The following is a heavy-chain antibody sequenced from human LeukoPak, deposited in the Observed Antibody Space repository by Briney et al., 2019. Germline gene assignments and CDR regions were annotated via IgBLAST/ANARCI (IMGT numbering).Heavy chain of an antibody. J-gene: IGHJ4*02. CDR2: INPDGSQK. V-gene: IGHV3-7*01. CDR3: AKLLGTATTYDS. CDR1: GFTFSGNW. Sequence: GGSLTLSCAASGFTFSGNWMSWVRQAPGKGLEWVASINPDGSQKLYVDSVEGRLTISRDNTKSSLYLQMNSLGAEDTAMYYCAKLLGTATTYDSWGQGTRVTVSS. D-gene: IGHD5-24*01.